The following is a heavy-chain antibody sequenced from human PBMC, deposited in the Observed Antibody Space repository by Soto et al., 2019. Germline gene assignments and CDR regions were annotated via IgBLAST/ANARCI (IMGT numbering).Heavy chain of an antibody. CDR2: ISYDGSNK. J-gene: IGHJ4*02. CDR1: GFTFSSSG. V-gene: IGHV3-30*18. D-gene: IGHD1-20*01. Sequence: GGSLRLSCAASGFTFSSSGMHWVRQAPGKGLEWVAVISYDGSNKFYVDSVKGRFTISRDNFRNTPYLQMNSLRAEDTAVYYCAKEFHSWNYFDYWGQGSLVTVSS. CDR3: AKEFHSWNYFDY.